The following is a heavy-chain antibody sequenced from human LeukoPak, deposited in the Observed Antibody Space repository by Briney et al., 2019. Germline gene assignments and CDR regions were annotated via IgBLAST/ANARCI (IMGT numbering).Heavy chain of an antibody. CDR2: ISWNSGTI. V-gene: IGHV3-9*03. CDR3: AKDYYYDSSGYTYFDY. D-gene: IGHD3-22*01. Sequence: PGGSLRLSCVASGFTFNDYAMHWVRQAPGKGLEWVSGISWNSGTIGYADSVKGRFTISRDNAKNSLYLQMNSLRAEDMALYYCAKDYYYDSSGYTYFDYWGQGALVTVSS. J-gene: IGHJ4*02. CDR1: GFTFNDYA.